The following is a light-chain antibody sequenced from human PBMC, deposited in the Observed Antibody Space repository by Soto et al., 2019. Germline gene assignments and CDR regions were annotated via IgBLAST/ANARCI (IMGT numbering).Light chain of an antibody. J-gene: IGKJ2*01. CDR3: QQYKNWPYT. Sequence: EIVMTQSPATLSVSPGERATLSCRASQSVSSVLAWYQQKPGQAPRLLIYGASSRATGIPARFSGSGSGTEFTLTISSLQSEDFAVYYCQQYKNWPYTFGQGTKLEIK. CDR1: QSVSSV. V-gene: IGKV3-15*01. CDR2: GAS.